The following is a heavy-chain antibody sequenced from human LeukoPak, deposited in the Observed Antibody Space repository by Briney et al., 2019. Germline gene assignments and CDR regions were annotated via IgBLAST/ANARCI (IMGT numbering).Heavy chain of an antibody. CDR3: ARGRVGTYYYGPGSHYNPNWFDP. V-gene: IGHV4-34*01. Sequence: PSETLSLTCAVYGGSFSGYYWSWIRQPPGKGLEWIGEINHSGSTNYNPSLKSRVTISVDTSKNQFSLKLSSVTAADTDVYYCARGRVGTYYYGPGSHYNPNWFDPWGQGTLVTVSS. CDR1: GGSFSGYY. CDR2: INHSGST. D-gene: IGHD3-10*01. J-gene: IGHJ5*02.